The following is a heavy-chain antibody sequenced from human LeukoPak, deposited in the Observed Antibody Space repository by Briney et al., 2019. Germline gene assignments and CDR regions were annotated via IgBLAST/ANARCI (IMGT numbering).Heavy chain of an antibody. CDR3: ARQWVGRAFDI. CDR2: IYYSGST. V-gene: IGHV4-59*08. D-gene: IGHD1-26*01. J-gene: IGHJ3*02. Sequence: PSETLPLTCTVSGGSISSYYWSWIRQPPGKGLEWIGYIYYSGSTNYNPSLKSRVTISVDTSKNQFSLKLSSVTAADTAVYYCARQWVGRAFDIWGQGTVVTVSS. CDR1: GGSISSYY.